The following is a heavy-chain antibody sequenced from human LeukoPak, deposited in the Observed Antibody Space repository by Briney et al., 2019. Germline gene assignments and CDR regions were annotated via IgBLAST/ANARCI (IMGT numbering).Heavy chain of an antibody. V-gene: IGHV4-59*08. CDR3: AKGNYPKTWSAP. CDR1: GGSISSYY. Sequence: SETLSLTCTVSGGSISSYYWSWIRQPPGKGLEWIGYIYYSGSTNYNPSLKSRVTISVDTSKNQFSLKLSSVTAADTAVYYCAKGNYPKTWSAPGGQETLFTVSP. D-gene: IGHD3-22*01. CDR2: IYYSGST. J-gene: IGHJ5*02.